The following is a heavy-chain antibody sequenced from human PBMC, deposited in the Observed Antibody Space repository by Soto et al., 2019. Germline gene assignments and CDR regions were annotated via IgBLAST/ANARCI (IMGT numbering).Heavy chain of an antibody. CDR2: IYYSGST. V-gene: IGHV4-31*03. Sequence: QLQLQESGPGLVKPSQTLSLTCTVSGVSISSGGYYWNWIRQHPGKGLEWIGYIYYSGSTYYNPSLKRRVTISVDTSKNLFSLKLNSVTAADTAVYYCARGVVRWGQGALVTVSS. D-gene: IGHD2-21*01. J-gene: IGHJ4*02. CDR1: GVSISSGGYY. CDR3: ARGVVR.